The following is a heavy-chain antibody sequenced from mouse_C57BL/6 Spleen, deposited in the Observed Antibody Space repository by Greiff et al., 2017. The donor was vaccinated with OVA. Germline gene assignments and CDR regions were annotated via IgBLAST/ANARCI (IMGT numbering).Heavy chain of an antibody. CDR2: ISSGSSTI. D-gene: IGHD1-1*01. CDR3: ARGYYGSSPYYAMDY. V-gene: IGHV5-17*01. J-gene: IGHJ4*01. CDR1: GFTFSDYG. Sequence: EVQGVESGGGLVKPGGSLKLSCAASGFTFSDYGMHWVRQAPEKGLEWVAYISSGSSTIYYADTVRGRFTISRDNAKNTLFLQMTSLRSEDTAMYYCARGYYGSSPYYAMDYWGQGTSVTVSS.